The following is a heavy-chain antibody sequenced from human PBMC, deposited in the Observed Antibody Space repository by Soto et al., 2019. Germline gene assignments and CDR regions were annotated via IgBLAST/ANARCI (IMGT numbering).Heavy chain of an antibody. CDR3: AKGSTLLYYNDTRGSYPEAFDI. Sequence: EVQLLESGGGLVQPGGSLRLSCAASGFTFNMYVMSWVRQAPGKGLEWVSTVTGTGFSADYADSVKGRFILSRDNSENTVYLQMNSLRAEDTAIYYCAKGSTLLYYNDTRGSYPEAFDIWGRGTMATVSS. D-gene: IGHD3-22*01. CDR2: VTGTGFSA. CDR1: GFTFNMYV. V-gene: IGHV3-23*01. J-gene: IGHJ3*02.